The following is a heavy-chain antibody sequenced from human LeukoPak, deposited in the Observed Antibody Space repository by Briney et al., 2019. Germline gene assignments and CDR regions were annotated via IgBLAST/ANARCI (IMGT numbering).Heavy chain of an antibody. CDR3: ARGKQLGFDY. Sequence: SSSSSYKYYADSLKGRFTISRDNAKNSLYLQMNSLRAEDTAVYYCARGKQLGFDYWGQGTLVTVSS. D-gene: IGHD6-13*01. CDR2: SSSSSYK. J-gene: IGHJ4*02. V-gene: IGHV3-21*01.